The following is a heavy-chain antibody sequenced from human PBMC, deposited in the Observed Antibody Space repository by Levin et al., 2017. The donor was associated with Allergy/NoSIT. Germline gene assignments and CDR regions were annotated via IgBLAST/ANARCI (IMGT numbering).Heavy chain of an antibody. V-gene: IGHV1-18*01. CDR3: ARGPQSSWYNLDFDL. Sequence: GESLKISCKASGYTFTSYGISWVRQAPGQGLEWMGWISAYNGNTKYAQKLQGRVTMTTDTSTSTAYMDLRSLRSDDTAVYYCARGPQSSWYNLDFDLWGRGTLVTVSS. J-gene: IGHJ2*01. CDR2: ISAYNGNT. CDR1: GYTFTSYG. D-gene: IGHD6-19*01.